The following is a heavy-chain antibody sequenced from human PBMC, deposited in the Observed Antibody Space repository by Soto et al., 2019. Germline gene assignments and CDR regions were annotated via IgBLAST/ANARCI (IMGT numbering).Heavy chain of an antibody. Sequence: GGSLRLSCAASGFTFSSYAMHWVRQAPGKGLEYVSAISSNGGSTYYANYVKGRFNNSRDNSKNTLYLQMSSVKTEDTALYYCTTENYWSQGTLVTVSS. V-gene: IGHV3-64*01. CDR3: TTENY. CDR2: ISSNGGST. J-gene: IGHJ4*02. CDR1: GFTFSSYA.